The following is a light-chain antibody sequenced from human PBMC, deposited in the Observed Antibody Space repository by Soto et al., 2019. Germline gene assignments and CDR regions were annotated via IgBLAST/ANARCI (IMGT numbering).Light chain of an antibody. V-gene: IGKV1-12*01. Sequence: DIQMTQSPSSVSASVGDRVTITCRASQDIGSWLAWYQQKPGKAPDLLIYGASSLQSGVPSRFYGSGSGTDFTLTISSLQPEDFAPYYCHQAGSFPLTFGQGTRLEIK. CDR1: QDIGSW. CDR3: HQAGSFPLT. CDR2: GAS. J-gene: IGKJ5*01.